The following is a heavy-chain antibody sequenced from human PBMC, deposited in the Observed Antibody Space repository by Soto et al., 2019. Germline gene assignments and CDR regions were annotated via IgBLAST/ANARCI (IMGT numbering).Heavy chain of an antibody. CDR2: IRQDGSEK. D-gene: IGHD3-22*01. CDR1: GFTFSSYG. V-gene: IGHV3-7*04. Sequence: PGGSLRLSCAASGFTFSSYGMHWVRQAPGKGLEWVANIRQDGSEKWYVDSVKGRFTISRDNAKNSLYLQMNSLRAEDTAVYYCARGDYYDSSGPFSDAFDVWGQGTMVTVSS. CDR3: ARGDYYDSSGPFSDAFDV. J-gene: IGHJ3*01.